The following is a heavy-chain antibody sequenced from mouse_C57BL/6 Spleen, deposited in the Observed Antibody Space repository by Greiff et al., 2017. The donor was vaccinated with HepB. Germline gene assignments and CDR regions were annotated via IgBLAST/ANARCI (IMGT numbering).Heavy chain of an antibody. CDR2: IDPSDSYT. CDR1: GYTFTSYW. CDR3: ANLYGSSYVYAMDY. V-gene: IGHV1-59*01. D-gene: IGHD1-1*01. Sequence: QVQLQQPGAELVRPGTSVKLSCKASGYTFTSYWMHWVKQRPGQGLEWIGLIDPSDSYTNYNQKFKGKATLTVDTSSSTAYMQLSSLTSEDSAVYYWANLYGSSYVYAMDYWGQGTSVTVSS. J-gene: IGHJ4*01.